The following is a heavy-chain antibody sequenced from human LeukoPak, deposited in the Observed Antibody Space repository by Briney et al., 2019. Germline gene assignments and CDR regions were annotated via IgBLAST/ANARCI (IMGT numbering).Heavy chain of an antibody. Sequence: PGRSLILSCAASGFTFSNYGMHWVRQAPGKGLEWVAVIWSDGSNEYYADSVKGRFTISRDNSKNTLYLQMNSLRAEDTAVYYCARDRSWYLDYWGQGTLVTVSS. V-gene: IGHV3-33*01. CDR1: GFTFSNYG. CDR3: ARDRSWYLDY. J-gene: IGHJ4*02. D-gene: IGHD1-26*01. CDR2: IWSDGSNE.